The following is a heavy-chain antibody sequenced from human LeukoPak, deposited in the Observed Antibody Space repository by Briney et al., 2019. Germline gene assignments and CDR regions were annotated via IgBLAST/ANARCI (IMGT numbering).Heavy chain of an antibody. V-gene: IGHV4-39*01. CDR2: IYYSGST. D-gene: IGHD6-13*01. J-gene: IGHJ3*02. Sequence: SETLSLTCTVSGGSISSSTYYWGWIRQPPGKGLEWLGRIYYSGSTYYNASLKSRVTISADTSKNQFSLKLSSVTAADTAVYYCARPLSGSSSWHGDAFDIWGQGTMVTVSS. CDR3: ARPLSGSSSWHGDAFDI. CDR1: GGSISSSTYY.